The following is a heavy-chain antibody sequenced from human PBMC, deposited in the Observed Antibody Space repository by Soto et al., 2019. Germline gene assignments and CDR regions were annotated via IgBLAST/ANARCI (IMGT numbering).Heavy chain of an antibody. CDR2: NSPYNGNT. CDR3: ATPYASGFGP. J-gene: IGHJ5*02. D-gene: IGHD3-10*01. Sequence: QIQLVQSGAEVKKPGASVRVSCKASGYAFSNYGLSWIRQAPGLGLEWMGWNSPYNGNTDYAQSLQGRVTMTTDTSTNTAYMELRSLPSADTAVSYCATPYASGFGPWGQGTLVTVTS. V-gene: IGHV1-18*04. CDR1: GYAFSNYG.